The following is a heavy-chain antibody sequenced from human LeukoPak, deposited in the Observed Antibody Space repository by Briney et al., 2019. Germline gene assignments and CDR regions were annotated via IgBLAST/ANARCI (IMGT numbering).Heavy chain of an antibody. J-gene: IGHJ3*02. D-gene: IGHD3-9*01. Sequence: SETLSLTCTVSGGSISSYYWSWIRQPAGKGLEWIGRIYTNESTNYNPSLKSRVTMSVDTSKNQFSLRLSSVTAADTAVYYCARGAHRSVLRYFDWFGAFDIWGQGTMVTVSS. CDR3: ARGAHRSVLRYFDWFGAFDI. CDR1: GGSISSYY. CDR2: IYTNEST. V-gene: IGHV4-4*07.